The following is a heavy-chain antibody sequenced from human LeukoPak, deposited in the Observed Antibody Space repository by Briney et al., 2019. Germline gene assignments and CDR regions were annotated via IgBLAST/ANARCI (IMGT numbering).Heavy chain of an antibody. Sequence: ASVKVSCTASGGTFSSYAISWVRQAPGQGLEWMGGIIPIFGTANYAQKFQGRVTITTDESTSTAYMELSSLRSEDTAVYCCASDRYSYGYHNTFDYWGQGTLVTVSS. V-gene: IGHV1-69*05. CDR3: ASDRYSYGYHNTFDY. CDR2: IIPIFGTA. CDR1: GGTFSSYA. J-gene: IGHJ4*02. D-gene: IGHD5-18*01.